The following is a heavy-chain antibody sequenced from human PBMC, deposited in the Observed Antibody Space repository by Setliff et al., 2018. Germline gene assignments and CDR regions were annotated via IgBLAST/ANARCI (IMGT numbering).Heavy chain of an antibody. CDR1: GGSISSGSYY. Sequence: SETLSLTCTVSGGSISSGSYYWSWIRQPAGKGLEWIGHIYTSGSTNYNPSLKSRVTISVDTSKNQFSLKLSSVTAADTAVYYCARDSGYSSSWYRVYYYMDVWGKGTTVTVSS. J-gene: IGHJ6*03. CDR2: IYTSGST. D-gene: IGHD6-13*01. CDR3: ARDSGYSSSWYRVYYYMDV. V-gene: IGHV4-61*09.